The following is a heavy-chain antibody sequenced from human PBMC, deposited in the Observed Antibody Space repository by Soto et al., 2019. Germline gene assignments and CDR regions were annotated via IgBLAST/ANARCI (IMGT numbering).Heavy chain of an antibody. CDR1: GYTFTSYG. D-gene: IGHD3-22*01. J-gene: IGHJ4*02. Sequence: ASVKVSCKASGYTFTSYGISWVRQAPGQGLEWMGWISAYNGNTNYAQKLQGRVTMTTDTSTSTAYMELRSLRSDDTAVYYCARDLGRYDSSGYYYFSDYWGRGTLVTVSS. CDR2: ISAYNGNT. CDR3: ARDLGRYDSSGYYYFSDY. V-gene: IGHV1-18*01.